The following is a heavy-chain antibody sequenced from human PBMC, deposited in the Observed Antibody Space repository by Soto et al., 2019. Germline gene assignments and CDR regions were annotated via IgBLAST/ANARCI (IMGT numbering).Heavy chain of an antibody. CDR2: ISYDGSNK. D-gene: IGHD6-13*01. CDR1: GFTFSSYG. Sequence: QVQLVESGGGVVQPGRSLKLSCAASGFTFSSYGMHWVRQAPGKGLEWVAVISYDGSNKYYADSVKGRFTISRDNSKNTLYLQMNSLRAEDTAVYYCAKVVREYSSSWNNWFDPWGQGTLVTVSS. V-gene: IGHV3-30*18. CDR3: AKVVREYSSSWNNWFDP. J-gene: IGHJ5*02.